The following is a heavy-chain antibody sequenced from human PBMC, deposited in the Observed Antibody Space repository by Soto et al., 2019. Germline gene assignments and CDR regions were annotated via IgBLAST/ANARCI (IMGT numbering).Heavy chain of an antibody. J-gene: IGHJ4*02. Sequence: PGGSLRLSCEGSGFTFSRHALHWVRQAPGKGLEWVAVVSKDGSVKYWIESVKGRFTLSRDNSKNTLYLQMNSLRAEDTAVYYCAKVSDQTMIVVIIKEHFDYWGQGTLVTVSS. CDR1: GFTFSRHA. CDR3: AKVSDQTMIVVIIKEHFDY. CDR2: VSKDGSVK. V-gene: IGHV3-30-3*01. D-gene: IGHD3-22*01.